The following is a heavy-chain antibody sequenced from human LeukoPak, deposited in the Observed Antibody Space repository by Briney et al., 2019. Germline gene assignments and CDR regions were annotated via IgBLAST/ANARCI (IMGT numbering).Heavy chain of an antibody. Sequence: SETLSLTCAVYGGSFGGYYWSWIRQPPGEGLEWIGEINHSGSTKYNPSLKSRVTISVDTSKNYFSLNLSSVTAADTAVYCCARGQWLAPTGDYWGQGTLVTVSS. CDR3: ARGQWLAPTGDY. CDR2: INHSGST. CDR1: GGSFGGYY. D-gene: IGHD6-19*01. V-gene: IGHV4-34*01. J-gene: IGHJ4*02.